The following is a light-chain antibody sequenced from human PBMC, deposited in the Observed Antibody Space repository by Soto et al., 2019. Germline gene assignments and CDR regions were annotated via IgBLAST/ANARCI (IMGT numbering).Light chain of an antibody. CDR3: QKYNTAPAT. V-gene: IGKV1-27*01. Sequence: DIPMTQSPSSLSASVGDRVTITCRASQGISNHLAWYQQKPGKVPKLLIYAASTLQSGVPSRFSGSGSATDFTLTINSLQPEDGATYYCQKYNTAPATFGPGTKVDI. CDR2: AAS. J-gene: IGKJ3*01. CDR1: QGISNH.